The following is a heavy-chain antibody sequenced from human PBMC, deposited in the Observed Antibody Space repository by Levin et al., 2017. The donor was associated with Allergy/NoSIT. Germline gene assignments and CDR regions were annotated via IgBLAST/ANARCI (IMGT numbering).Heavy chain of an antibody. V-gene: IGHV3-13*04. CDR2: LDTAGDT. Sequence: GASVKVSCAASGFTFSNYDMNWVRQATGKGLEWVSALDTAGDTYYPGSVKGRFTISREDAKNSLYLQMHSLRAGDTAVYYCARGHRGTFDIWGQGTMVTVSS. CDR3: ARGHRGTFDI. CDR1: GFTFSNYD. J-gene: IGHJ3*02.